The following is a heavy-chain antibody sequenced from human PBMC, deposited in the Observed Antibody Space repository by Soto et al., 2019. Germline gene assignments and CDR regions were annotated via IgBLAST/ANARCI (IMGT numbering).Heavy chain of an antibody. CDR3: ARRYYGDYEALYYYGMDV. D-gene: IGHD4-17*01. CDR2: IIPIFGTA. J-gene: IGHJ6*02. CDR1: GGTFSSYA. Sequence: SVKVSCKASGGTFSSYAISWVRQAPGQGLEWMGGIIPIFGTANYAQKFQGRVTITADESTSTAYMELSSLRSEDTAVYYCARRYYGDYEALYYYGMDVWGQGTTVTVSS. V-gene: IGHV1-69*13.